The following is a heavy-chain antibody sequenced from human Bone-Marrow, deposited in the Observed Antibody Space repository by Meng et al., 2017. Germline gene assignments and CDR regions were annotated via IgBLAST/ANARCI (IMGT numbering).Heavy chain of an antibody. CDR2: ISGSGGST. V-gene: IGHV3-23*01. D-gene: IGHD5-24*01. CDR1: GFTFSSYA. CDR3: ARIAGEMATIVAAVFVY. Sequence: GESLKISCAASGFTFSSYAMSWVRQAPGKGLEWVSAISGSGGSTYYADSVKGRFTISRDNSKNTLYLQMNSLRAEDTAVYYCARIAGEMATIVAAVFVYWGQGTLVTVSS. J-gene: IGHJ4*02.